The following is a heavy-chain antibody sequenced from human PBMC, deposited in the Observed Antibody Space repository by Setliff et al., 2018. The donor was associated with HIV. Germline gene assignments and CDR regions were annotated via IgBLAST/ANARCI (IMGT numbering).Heavy chain of an antibody. Sequence: LRLSCAASVVTFADYTIHWVRQAPGKGLEWVSYISGSGSAMYYADSGTGRFTISRDNVKNSLYLQMNTLRAEDTAVYFCARSPYGDYGLDYWGQGTLVTVSS. J-gene: IGHJ4*02. CDR3: ARSPYGDYGLDY. CDR1: VVTFADYT. D-gene: IGHD4-17*01. CDR2: ISGSGSAM. V-gene: IGHV3-21*05.